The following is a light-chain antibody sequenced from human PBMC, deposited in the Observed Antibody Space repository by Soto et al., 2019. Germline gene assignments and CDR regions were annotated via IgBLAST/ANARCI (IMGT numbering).Light chain of an antibody. J-gene: IGKJ1*01. Sequence: ILMTQSPATLSVSPGERATLSCRASQSVSNNLAWYQQKPPQAPRLLIYDASTRATSIPARLSGSGSGTEFTLTISGMQSEDFAVYYCQQYNSWPPWTFGQGTKVEIK. CDR1: QSVSNN. V-gene: IGKV3-15*01. CDR2: DAS. CDR3: QQYNSWPPWT.